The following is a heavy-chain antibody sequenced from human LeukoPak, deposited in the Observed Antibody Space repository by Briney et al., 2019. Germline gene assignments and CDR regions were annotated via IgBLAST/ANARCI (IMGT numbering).Heavy chain of an antibody. CDR2: IYPGDSDT. Sequence: KRGESLKISFKGSGYSFTSYWIGWVRQMPGKGLEWMRIIYPGDSDTRYSPSFQGQVTISADKSISTAYLQWSSLKASDTAMYYCARREGGPSYYYESSGLLIRYWGQGTLVTVSS. D-gene: IGHD3-22*01. J-gene: IGHJ4*02. CDR3: ARREGGPSYYYESSGLLIRY. V-gene: IGHV5-51*01. CDR1: GYSFTSYW.